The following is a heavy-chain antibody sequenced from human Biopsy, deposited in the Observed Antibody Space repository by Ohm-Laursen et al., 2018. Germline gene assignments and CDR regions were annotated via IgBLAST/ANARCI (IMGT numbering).Heavy chain of an antibody. CDR2: IYYSGST. CDR3: ARATNSTGWPYYYFYGMDV. CDR1: GGAISSDY. D-gene: IGHD2/OR15-2a*01. Sequence: TLSLTCTVSGGAISSDYWSWIRQTPGKGLEWIGYIYYSGSTNYNPSLKSRVTISVDTSKNQFSLRLNSVTDADTAVYYCARATNSTGWPYYYFYGMDVWGQGTTVTVSS. J-gene: IGHJ6*02. V-gene: IGHV4-59*01.